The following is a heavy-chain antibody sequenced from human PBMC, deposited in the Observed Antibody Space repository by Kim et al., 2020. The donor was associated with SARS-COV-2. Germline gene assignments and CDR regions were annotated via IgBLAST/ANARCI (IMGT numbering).Heavy chain of an antibody. J-gene: IGHJ4*02. V-gene: IGHV4-59*13. Sequence: SETLSLTCTVSGGSISSYYWSWIRQPPGKGLEWIGYIYYSGSTNYNPSLKSRVTISVDTSKNQFSLKLSSVTAADTAVYYCARGTYYCDSSGYFDYWGQGTLVTVSS. CDR2: IYYSGST. CDR3: ARGTYYCDSSGYFDY. D-gene: IGHD3-22*01. CDR1: GGSISSYY.